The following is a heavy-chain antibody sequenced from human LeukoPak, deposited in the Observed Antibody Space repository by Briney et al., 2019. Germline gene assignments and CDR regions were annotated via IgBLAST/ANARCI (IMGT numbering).Heavy chain of an antibody. Sequence: PSETLSLTCTVSGGSISSSSYYWGWIRQPPGKGLEWIGSIYYSGSTYYNPSLKSRVTISVDTSKNQFSLKLSSVTAADTAVYYCARQSYDSSGYFFDYWGQGTLVTVS. D-gene: IGHD3-22*01. J-gene: IGHJ4*02. CDR1: GGSISSSSYY. V-gene: IGHV4-39*01. CDR3: ARQSYDSSGYFFDY. CDR2: IYYSGST.